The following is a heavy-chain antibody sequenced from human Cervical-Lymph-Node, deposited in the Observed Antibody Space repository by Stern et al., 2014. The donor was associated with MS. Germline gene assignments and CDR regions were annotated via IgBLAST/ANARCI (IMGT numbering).Heavy chain of an antibody. V-gene: IGHV1-69*01. CDR3: ALGGFGHYFEY. D-gene: IGHD3-10*01. Sequence: QVQLVQSGAEVQKPGSSVKVSCRASRGTFSSSDISWVRQSPAQGLEWMGGIIPSIGTANYAQKYQGRVTITADESTSTAYMELSSLRSEDTAIYYCALGGFGHYFEYWGQGTLVTVSS. CDR1: RGTFSSSD. J-gene: IGHJ4*02. CDR2: IIPSIGTA.